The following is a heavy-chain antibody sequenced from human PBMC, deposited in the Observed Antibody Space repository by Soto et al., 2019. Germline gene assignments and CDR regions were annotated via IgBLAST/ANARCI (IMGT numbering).Heavy chain of an antibody. Sequence: GGSLRLSCAASGFTFSSYSMSWVRQAPGKGLEWVSSISDSGGSTYYPVSVKGRFTISRDNSKNTLNLQMNSLRAEDTAVYYCAKGSTGITWFDPWGQGTLVTVSS. CDR3: AKGSTGITWFDP. CDR2: ISDSGGST. J-gene: IGHJ5*02. CDR1: GFTFSSYS. V-gene: IGHV3-23*01. D-gene: IGHD1-1*01.